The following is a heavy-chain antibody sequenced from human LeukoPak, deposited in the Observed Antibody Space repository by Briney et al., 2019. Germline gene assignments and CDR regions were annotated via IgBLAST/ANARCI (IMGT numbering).Heavy chain of an antibody. J-gene: IGHJ4*02. D-gene: IGHD3-22*01. CDR2: VNQGGTEK. CDR1: GFTFSSQW. CDR3: ARERYYYDSTYYYVKYFDY. Sequence: PGGSLRLSCAASGFTFSSQWMSWVRQAPGKGLEWVANVNQGGTEKYYVDSVKGRFTISRDNAENSLYLQMNSLRAEDTAVYYCARERYYYDSTYYYVKYFDYWGQGTLVTVSS. V-gene: IGHV3-7*03.